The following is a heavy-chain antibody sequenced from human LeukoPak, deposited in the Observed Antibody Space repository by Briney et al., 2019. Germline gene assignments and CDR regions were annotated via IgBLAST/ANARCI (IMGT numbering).Heavy chain of an antibody. CDR3: ARDSIRVQTGTTP. V-gene: IGHV4-39*07. CDR2: IYYSGST. D-gene: IGHD1-1*01. CDR1: GGSISSSSYY. Sequence: SETLSLTCTVSGGSISSSSYYWGWIRQPPGKGLEWIGSIYYSGSTYYNPSLKSRVTISVDTSKNQFSLKLSSVTAADTAVYYCARDSIRVQTGTTPWGRGTLVTVSS. J-gene: IGHJ5*02.